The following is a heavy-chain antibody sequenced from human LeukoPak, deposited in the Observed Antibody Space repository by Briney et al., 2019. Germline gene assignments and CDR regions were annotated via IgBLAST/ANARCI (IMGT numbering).Heavy chain of an antibody. CDR2: INEDGSEK. Sequence: GGSLRLSCAASGFTFSGYWMNWVRQAPGEGLEWVANINEDGSEKYYVDSVKGRFTISRDNARNSLYLQMNSLRAEDTAMYYCAKDLGWELPAEAYWGQGILVTVSS. D-gene: IGHD1-26*01. CDR1: GFTFSGYW. V-gene: IGHV3-7*03. J-gene: IGHJ4*02. CDR3: AKDLGWELPAEAY.